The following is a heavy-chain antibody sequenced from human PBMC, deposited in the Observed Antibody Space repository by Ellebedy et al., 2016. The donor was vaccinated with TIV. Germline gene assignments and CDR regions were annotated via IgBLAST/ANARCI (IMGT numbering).Heavy chain of an antibody. D-gene: IGHD2-2*01. CDR3: ARGCSSISCSGDYYYSMVF. Sequence: AASVKVSCKASGYTFTGYYMYWVRQAPGQGLEWMGWINPNTGDTEYAQKFQGRVTMTRDTSISTAYMELTWLRSDDTAVYYCARGCSSISCSGDYYYSMVFWGQGTTVTVSS. J-gene: IGHJ6*02. V-gene: IGHV1-2*02. CDR2: INPNTGDT. CDR1: GYTFTGYY.